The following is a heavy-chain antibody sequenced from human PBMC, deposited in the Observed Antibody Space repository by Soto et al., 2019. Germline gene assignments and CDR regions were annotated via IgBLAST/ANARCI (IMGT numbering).Heavy chain of an antibody. D-gene: IGHD5-18*01. V-gene: IGHV3-30-3*01. Sequence: GGSLRLSCAASGFTFINYAMNWVRQAPGKGLEWVAVISYDGGNKYYADSVKGRFTISRDNSKNTLYLQMNSLRAEDTAVYYCARDPERYSYGYYFDYWGQGTLVTVSS. CDR2: ISYDGGNK. J-gene: IGHJ4*02. CDR1: GFTFINYA. CDR3: ARDPERYSYGYYFDY.